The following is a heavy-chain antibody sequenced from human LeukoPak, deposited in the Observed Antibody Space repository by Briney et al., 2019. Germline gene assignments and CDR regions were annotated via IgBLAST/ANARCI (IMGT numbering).Heavy chain of an antibody. J-gene: IGHJ4*02. V-gene: IGHV3-30*02. D-gene: IGHD3-22*01. CDR3: AKDGDSSGYDLSY. Sequence: GGSLRLSCAASGFIFSSYGMHWVRRAPGKGLEWAAFIRYDGTKEYYADSVKGRFTISRDNSKNTLYLQMNRLRAEDTAVYFCAKDGDSSGYDLSYWGQGTLVTVSS. CDR1: GFIFSSYG. CDR2: IRYDGTKE.